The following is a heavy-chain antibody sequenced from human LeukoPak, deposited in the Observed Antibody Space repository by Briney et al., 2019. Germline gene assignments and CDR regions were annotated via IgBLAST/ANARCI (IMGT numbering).Heavy chain of an antibody. CDR1: GFRFSYYW. Sequence: PGGSLRLSCGASGFRFSYYWMTWVRQGPRKGLEWVANIKYDGSEKHYVESVKGRFTISRDNSKNTLYLQMNSLRAEDTAVYYCAKDLERQLVLPTQTYWGQGTLVTVSS. V-gene: IGHV3-7*01. CDR2: IKYDGSEK. CDR3: AKDLERQLVLPTQTY. D-gene: IGHD6-13*01. J-gene: IGHJ4*02.